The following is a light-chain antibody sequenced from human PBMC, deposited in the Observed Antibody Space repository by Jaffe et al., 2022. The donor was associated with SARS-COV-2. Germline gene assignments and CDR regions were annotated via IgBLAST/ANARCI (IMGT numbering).Light chain of an antibody. J-gene: IGLJ3*02. CDR1: SSDVGGYNY. V-gene: IGLV2-14*03. CDR3: SSYTSISTWV. Sequence: QSALTQPASVSASPGQSITISCTGTSSDVGGYNYVSWYQQHPGEVPKLVIHDVSNRPSGVSNRFSGSKSGNTASLTISRLQPEDEADYYCSSYTSISTWVFGGGTKLTVL. CDR2: DVS.